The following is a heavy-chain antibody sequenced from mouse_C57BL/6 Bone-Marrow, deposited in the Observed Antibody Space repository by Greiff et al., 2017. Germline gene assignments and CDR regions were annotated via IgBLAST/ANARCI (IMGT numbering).Heavy chain of an antibody. CDR3: AHWRSYGNYFDY. CDR2: INPSSGYT. D-gene: IGHD2-1*01. Sequence: VQLQQSGAELARPGASVKMSCKASGYTFTSYTMHWVKQRPGQGLEWIGYINPSSGYTKYNQKFKDKATLTAYKSSSTAYMQLSSLTSEDSAVYYCAHWRSYGNYFDYWGQGTTLTVSS. CDR1: GYTFTSYT. J-gene: IGHJ2*01. V-gene: IGHV1-4*01.